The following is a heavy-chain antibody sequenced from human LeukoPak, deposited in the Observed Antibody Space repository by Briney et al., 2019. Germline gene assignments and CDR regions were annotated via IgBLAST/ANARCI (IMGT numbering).Heavy chain of an antibody. CDR3: ARGRGYSKSLYYYYGMDV. CDR2: ISAYNGNT. J-gene: IGHJ6*02. D-gene: IGHD4-11*01. CDR1: GCTFTSYG. V-gene: IGHV1-18*01. Sequence: ASVKVSCKASGCTFTSYGISWVRQAPGQGLEWMGWISAYNGNTNYAQKLQGRVTMTTDTSTSTAYMELRSLRSDDTAVYYCARGRGYSKSLYYYYGMDVWGQGTTVTVSS.